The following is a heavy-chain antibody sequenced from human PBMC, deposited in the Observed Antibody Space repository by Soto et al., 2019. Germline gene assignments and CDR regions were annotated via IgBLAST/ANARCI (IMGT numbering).Heavy chain of an antibody. J-gene: IGHJ4*02. CDR2: IYYSGST. CDR1: GDSFTSYY. Sequence: SETLSLTCTVSGDSFTSYYWSWIRQPPGKGLEWIGYIYYSGSTNYNPSLKSRVTISVDTSKNQFSLNLSSVTAADTAVYYCASARFDYWGRGILVTVSS. V-gene: IGHV4-59*01. CDR3: ASARFDY.